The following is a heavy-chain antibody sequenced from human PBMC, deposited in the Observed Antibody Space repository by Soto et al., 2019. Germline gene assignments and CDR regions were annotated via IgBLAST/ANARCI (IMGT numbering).Heavy chain of an antibody. V-gene: IGHV3-30*18. CDR1: GFTFSSYG. Sequence: GGSLRLSCAASGFTFSSYGMHWVRQAPGKGLEWVAVISYDGRNKCYAESVKGRFTISRDNSKNTLYLQMNSMRAEDTAVYYCAKTTDSAPDYWGQGTLVTVSS. J-gene: IGHJ4*02. D-gene: IGHD1-26*01. CDR2: ISYDGRNK. CDR3: AKTTDSAPDY.